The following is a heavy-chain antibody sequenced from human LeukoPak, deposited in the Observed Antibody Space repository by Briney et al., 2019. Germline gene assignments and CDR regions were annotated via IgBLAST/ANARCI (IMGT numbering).Heavy chain of an antibody. Sequence: PGRSLRLSCAASGFTFSSYGMHWVRQAPGKGLEWVAVISYDGSNKYYADSVKGRFTISRDNSKNTLYLQMNSLRAEDTAVYYCAKDFSLEGLPDYWGQGTRVTVSS. V-gene: IGHV3-30*18. CDR1: GFTFSSYG. CDR2: ISYDGSNK. CDR3: AKDFSLEGLPDY. J-gene: IGHJ4*02. D-gene: IGHD3-3*01.